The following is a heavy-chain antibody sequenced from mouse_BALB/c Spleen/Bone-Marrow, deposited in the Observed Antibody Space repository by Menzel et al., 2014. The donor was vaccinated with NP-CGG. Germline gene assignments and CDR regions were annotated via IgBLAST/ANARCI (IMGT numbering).Heavy chain of an antibody. Sequence: VQLQQPGAELVKPGASVKLSCTASGFNIKDTYMHWVKQRPEQGLEWIGRIDPANGNTKYDPKFQGKATITADTSSNTAYLQLSSLTSEDTAVYYCATYYYGYYFDYWGRGTTLTVSS. J-gene: IGHJ2*01. D-gene: IGHD1-2*01. CDR3: ATYYYGYYFDY. V-gene: IGHV14-3*02. CDR2: IDPANGNT. CDR1: GFNIKDTY.